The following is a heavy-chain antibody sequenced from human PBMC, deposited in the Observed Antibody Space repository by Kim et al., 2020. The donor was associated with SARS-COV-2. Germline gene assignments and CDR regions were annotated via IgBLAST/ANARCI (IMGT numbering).Heavy chain of an antibody. D-gene: IGHD6-13*01. CDR3: ARAGSSWTYFDY. J-gene: IGHJ4*02. Sequence: YADSVKGRFTISRDNSKNTLYLQMNSLRAEDTAVYYCARAGSSWTYFDYWGQGTLVTVSS. V-gene: IGHV3-33*01.